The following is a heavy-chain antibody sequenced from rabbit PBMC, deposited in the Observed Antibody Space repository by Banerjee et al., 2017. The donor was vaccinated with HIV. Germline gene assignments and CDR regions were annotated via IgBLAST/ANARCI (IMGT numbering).Heavy chain of an antibody. V-gene: IGHV1S45*01. J-gene: IGHJ4*01. Sequence: QEQLVESGGGLVQPEGSLTLTCTASGFSFSSSYYMCWVRQAPGKGLEGSACIHTDSSGTARYASWAKGRVTISKTSSTTVTLQMTRLTAADTATYFCARDRPYAVYVGHGYADLWGPGTLVTVS. D-gene: IGHD6-1*01. CDR2: IHTDSSGTA. CDR3: ARDRPYAVYVGHGYADL. CDR1: GFSFSSSYY.